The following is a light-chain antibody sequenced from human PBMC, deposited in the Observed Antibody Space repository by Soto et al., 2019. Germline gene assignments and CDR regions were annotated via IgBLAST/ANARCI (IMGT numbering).Light chain of an antibody. V-gene: IGLV2-23*01. CDR3: CSYAGSSTDV. CDR2: EGS. Sequence: QSALTQPASVSGSPGQSITISCTGTSSDVGSYNLVSWYQQHPDKAPKLMIYEGSKRPSGVSNRFFGSKSGNTASLTISGLQAEDEADYYCCSYAGSSTDVFGTGTKVTVL. J-gene: IGLJ1*01. CDR1: SSDVGSYNL.